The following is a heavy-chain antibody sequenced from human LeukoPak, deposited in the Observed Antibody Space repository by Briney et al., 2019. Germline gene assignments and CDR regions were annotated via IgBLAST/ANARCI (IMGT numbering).Heavy chain of an antibody. Sequence: SVKVSCKASGGTFSSYAISWVRQAPGQGLEWMGGIIPIFGTANYAQKFQGRVTITADESTSTAYMELSSLRSEDTAVYYCARTFLRPYSSGWSLFDYWGQGTLVTVSS. CDR1: GGTFSSYA. J-gene: IGHJ4*02. CDR2: IIPIFGTA. CDR3: ARTFLRPYSSGWSLFDY. V-gene: IGHV1-69*13. D-gene: IGHD6-19*01.